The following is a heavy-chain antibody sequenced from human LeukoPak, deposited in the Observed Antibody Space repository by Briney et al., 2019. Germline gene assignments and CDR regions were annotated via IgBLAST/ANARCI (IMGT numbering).Heavy chain of an antibody. CDR3: ARGPIPHYYDSSGYYKSPPFDY. V-gene: IGHV1-18*01. J-gene: IGHJ4*02. CDR1: GNTFTSYG. CDR2: ISAYNGNT. D-gene: IGHD3-22*01. Sequence: GASVKVSCKASGNTFTSYGISWVRQAPGQGLEWMGWISAYNGNTNYAQKLQGRVTMTTDTSTSTAYMELRSLRSDDTAVYYCARGPIPHYYDSSGYYKSPPFDYWGQGTLVTVSS.